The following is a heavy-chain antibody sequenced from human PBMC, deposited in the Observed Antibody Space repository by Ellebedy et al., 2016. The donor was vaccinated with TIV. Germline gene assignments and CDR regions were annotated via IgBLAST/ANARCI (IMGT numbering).Heavy chain of an antibody. CDR2: VYWDDDK. Sequence: SGPTLVKPTQTVTLTCTFSGFSLTAGGEAVAWFRQPPGETLDWLASVYWDDDKRYSPSLNTRVTVIRDTPRSQVVLTMTNMHPVDTATYYCAHRRSGDAFDIWGQGTMVTVSS. D-gene: IGHD1-14*01. CDR3: AHRRSGDAFDI. CDR1: GFSLTAGGEA. J-gene: IGHJ3*02. V-gene: IGHV2-5*02.